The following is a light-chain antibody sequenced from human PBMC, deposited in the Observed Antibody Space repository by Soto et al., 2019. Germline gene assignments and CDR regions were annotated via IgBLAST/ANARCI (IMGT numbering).Light chain of an antibody. V-gene: IGKV1-39*01. CDR1: LSVANY. CDR3: QQSHTWPFT. Sequence: DIQMTQSPSSLSASVGDRVTITCRANLSVANYLHWYQQKSGRVPKLLIYAASNLQRGVPSRFSGGGSGTDFSLTISILRIDDFATDYCQQSHTWPFTFGGGTKVEIE. J-gene: IGKJ4*01. CDR2: AAS.